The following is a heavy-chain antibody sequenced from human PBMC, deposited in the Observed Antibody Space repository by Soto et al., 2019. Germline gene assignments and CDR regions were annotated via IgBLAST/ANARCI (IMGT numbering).Heavy chain of an antibody. V-gene: IGHV4-39*02. Sequence: PSETLSLTCSVSGVSISSRSHYWAWIRQAPGQGLEWIGSGYQSGNTYYNPSLRNRVAVSVDTSTNQIPMRVKSVTASDTAVYYCARESPSAQWLPTRYFDYRGQRTLVTAAS. CDR2: GYQSGNT. J-gene: IGHJ4*02. D-gene: IGHD6-19*01. CDR3: ARESPSAQWLPTRYFDY. CDR1: GVSISSRSHY.